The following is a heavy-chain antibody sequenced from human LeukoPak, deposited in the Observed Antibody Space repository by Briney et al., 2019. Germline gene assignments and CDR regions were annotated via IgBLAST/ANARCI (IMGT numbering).Heavy chain of an antibody. CDR2: ISTSGSTI. D-gene: IGHD6-13*01. CDR1: GFTFSSYE. CDR3: ARDATTATGWVYMDV. J-gene: IGHJ6*03. V-gene: IGHV3-48*03. Sequence: GGSLRLSCEASGFTFSSYEMNWVHQAPGKGLEWISHISTSGSTIYYANSVKGRFTISRDNAKNSLYLQMNSLRAEDTALYYCARDATTATGWVYMDVWGKGTTVTISS.